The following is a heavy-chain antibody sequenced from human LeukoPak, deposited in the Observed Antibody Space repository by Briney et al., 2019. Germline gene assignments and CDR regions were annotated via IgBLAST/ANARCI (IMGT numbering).Heavy chain of an antibody. D-gene: IGHD3-3*01. J-gene: IGHJ4*02. Sequence: GGSLRLSCAASGLIFSTYGMHWVRQAPGKGLEWVANIKEDGSEKYYVDSVKGRFTISRDNAKNSLYLQMNSLRAEDTAVYYCARDRGGDFWSGYYTGHFDYWGQGTLVTVSS. CDR1: GLIFSTYG. V-gene: IGHV3-7*01. CDR3: ARDRGGDFWSGYYTGHFDY. CDR2: IKEDGSEK.